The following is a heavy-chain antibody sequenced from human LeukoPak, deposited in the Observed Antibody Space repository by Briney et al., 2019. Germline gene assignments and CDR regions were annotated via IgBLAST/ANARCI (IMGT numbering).Heavy chain of an antibody. CDR2: INHSGST. CDR1: GGSFSGYY. D-gene: IGHD2-2*01. V-gene: IGHV4-34*01. CDR3: ATSPVGAFDI. J-gene: IGHJ3*02. Sequence: SSETLSLTCAAYGGSFSGYYWSWIRQPPGKGLEWIGEINHSGSTNYNPSLKSRVTISVDTSKNQFSLKLSSVTAADTAVYYCATSPVGAFDIWGQGTMVTVSS.